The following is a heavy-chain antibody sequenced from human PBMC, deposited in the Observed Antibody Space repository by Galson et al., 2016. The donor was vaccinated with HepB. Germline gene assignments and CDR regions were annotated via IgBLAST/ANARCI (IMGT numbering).Heavy chain of an antibody. D-gene: IGHD3-10*01. CDR3: ARDLFRCDY. CDR2: ISSSTYI. J-gene: IGHJ4*02. Sequence: SLRLSCAVSGFSFSGYSMSWVRQSPGKGLEWVSSISSSTYIYYADSVKGRFTISRDNAKNSLYLQMNSLRAEDTAVYYCARDLFRCDYWGQGTLVTVSS. V-gene: IGHV3-21*01. CDR1: GFSFSGYS.